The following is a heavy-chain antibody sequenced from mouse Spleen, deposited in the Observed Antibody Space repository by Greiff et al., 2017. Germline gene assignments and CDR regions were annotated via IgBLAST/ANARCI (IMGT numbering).Heavy chain of an antibody. CDR3: ARDYYGLFAY. Sequence: VHVKQSGPELVKPGASVKVSCKASGYAFTSYNMYWVKQSHGKSLEWIGYIDPYNGGTSYNQKFKGKATLTVDKSSSTAYMHLNSLTSEDSAVYFCARDYYGLFAYWGQGTLVTVSA. J-gene: IGHJ3*01. V-gene: IGHV1S135*01. D-gene: IGHD1-1*01. CDR1: GYAFTSYN. CDR2: IDPYNGGT.